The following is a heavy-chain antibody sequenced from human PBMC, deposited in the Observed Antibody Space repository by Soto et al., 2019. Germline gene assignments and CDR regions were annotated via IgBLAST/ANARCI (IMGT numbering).Heavy chain of an antibody. CDR1: GGTFSSYT. CDR2: IIPILGIA. D-gene: IGHD4-17*01. Sequence: QVQLVQSGAEVKKPGSSVKVSCKASGGTFSSYTISWVRQAPGQGLEWMGRIIPILGIANYAQKIQGRVTITADKSTSTAYMELSSLRSEDTAVYYCARDRDYGDYVAAPDAFDIWGQGTMVTVSS. V-gene: IGHV1-69*08. CDR3: ARDRDYGDYVAAPDAFDI. J-gene: IGHJ3*02.